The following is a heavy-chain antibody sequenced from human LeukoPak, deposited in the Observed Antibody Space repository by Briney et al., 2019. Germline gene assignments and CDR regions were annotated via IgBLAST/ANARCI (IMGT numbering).Heavy chain of an antibody. CDR1: GLTFSSYS. V-gene: IGHV3-21*01. CDR2: ISSSSSYI. J-gene: IGHJ4*02. D-gene: IGHD5-18*01. Sequence: PGGSLRLSCAASGLTFSSYSMNWVRQAPGKGLEWVSSISSSSSYIYYADSVKGRFTISRDNAKNSLYLQMNSLRAEDTAVYYCARDQDTAMEPHFDYWGQGTLVTVSS. CDR3: ARDQDTAMEPHFDY.